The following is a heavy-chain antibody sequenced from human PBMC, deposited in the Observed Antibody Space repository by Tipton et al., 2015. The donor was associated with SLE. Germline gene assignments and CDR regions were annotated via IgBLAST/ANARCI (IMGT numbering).Heavy chain of an antibody. CDR2: ISSSSSYI. CDR1: GFTFSSYS. V-gene: IGHV3-21*03. J-gene: IGHJ4*02. CDR3: ARDCCDSSGYYPRYFDY. Sequence: SLRLSCAASGFTFSSYSMNWVRQAPGKGLEWVSSISSSSSYIYYADSVKGRFTISRDNAKNSLYLQMNSLRAEDTAVYYCARDCCDSSGYYPRYFDYWGQGTLVTVSS. D-gene: IGHD3-22*01.